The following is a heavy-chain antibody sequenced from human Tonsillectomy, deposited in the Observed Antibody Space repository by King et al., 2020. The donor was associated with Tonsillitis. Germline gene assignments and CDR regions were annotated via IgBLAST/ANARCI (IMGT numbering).Heavy chain of an antibody. V-gene: IGHV1-18*04. CDR2: ISVYNGNT. D-gene: IGHD2-8*02. Sequence: VQLVESGVEVKKPGASVKVSCKASGYTFTSYGISWVRQAPGQGLEWMGWISVYNGNTNYAQKLQGRVTMTTDTSTSTAYMELRSLRSDDTAVYYCARDRRLGSTGSPIHDDWGQGTLVTVSS. J-gene: IGHJ4*02. CDR1: GYTFTSYG. CDR3: ARDRRLGSTGSPIHDD.